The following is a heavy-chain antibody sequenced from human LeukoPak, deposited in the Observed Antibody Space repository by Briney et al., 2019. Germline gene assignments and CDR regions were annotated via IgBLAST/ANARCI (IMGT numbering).Heavy chain of an antibody. Sequence: GGSLRLSCATSGFTFSNYGMHWVRQAPGKGLEWVAFIRFDGSTKYYADSVKGRFTISRDNSKNTLYLQMNSLRAEDTAVYYCAKGGLGHLDYWGQGTLVTVSS. CDR3: AKGGLGHLDY. CDR1: GFTFSNYG. D-gene: IGHD3/OR15-3a*01. J-gene: IGHJ4*02. CDR2: IRFDGSTK. V-gene: IGHV3-30*02.